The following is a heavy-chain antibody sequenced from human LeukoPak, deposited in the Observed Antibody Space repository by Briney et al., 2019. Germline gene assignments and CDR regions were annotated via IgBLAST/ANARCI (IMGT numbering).Heavy chain of an antibody. CDR3: ARSLWSEID. J-gene: IGHJ4*02. V-gene: IGHV1-2*02. CDR1: GYTCTGYY. CDR2: INPNSGGT. Sequence: ASVKVSFKASGYTCTGYYLHWVRQAPGQGLEWMGLINPNSGGTNYAQKFQGRVTMIRDTSISTAYMGLSRLRSDGTAVYYCARSLWSEIDWGPGTLVTVSS. D-gene: IGHD2-21*01.